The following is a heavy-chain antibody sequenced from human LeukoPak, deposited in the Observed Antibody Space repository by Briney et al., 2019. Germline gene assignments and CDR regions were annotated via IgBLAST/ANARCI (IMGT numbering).Heavy chain of an antibody. D-gene: IGHD1-26*01. V-gene: IGHV4-59*01. CDR1: GGSISSYY. CDR3: ARDTPLGATYYYGMDV. J-gene: IGHJ6*02. CDR2: IYYSGST. Sequence: PSETLSLTCTVSGGSISSYYWSWIRQPPGKGLEWIGYIYYSGSTNYNPSLKSRVTISVDTSKNQFSLKLSSVTAADTAVYYCARDTPLGATYYYGMDVWGQGTTVTVSS.